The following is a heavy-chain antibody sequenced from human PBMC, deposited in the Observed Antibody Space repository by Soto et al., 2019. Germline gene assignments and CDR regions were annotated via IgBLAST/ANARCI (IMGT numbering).Heavy chain of an antibody. CDR1: GGSLRNSV. J-gene: IGHJ4*02. V-gene: IGHV1-69*01. CDR3: ARLGHPGH. CDR2: VIPILGTA. Sequence: QVQLVQSGAEVKKPGSSVKVSCTASGGSLRNSVISWVRQAPAQRLEWMGGVIPILGTANYAQKFQGRVTMNANEATSTACMDLSSLSPDDTAVYYCARLGHPGHWGPGTLVIISS.